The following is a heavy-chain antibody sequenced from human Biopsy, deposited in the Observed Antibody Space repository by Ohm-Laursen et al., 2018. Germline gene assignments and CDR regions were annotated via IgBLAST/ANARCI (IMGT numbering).Heavy chain of an antibody. CDR1: GYTFTTYG. CDR2: INTYSGNT. V-gene: IGHV1-18*01. J-gene: IGHJ4*02. Sequence: ASVKVSCKASGYTFTTYGISWVRQAPGQGLEWMGWINTYSGNTNYGKKFHDRVIMTSDTSTSTAYLEHRSLRSDDTAVYYCVLASFDYWGQGTLVTVSS. CDR3: VLASFDY.